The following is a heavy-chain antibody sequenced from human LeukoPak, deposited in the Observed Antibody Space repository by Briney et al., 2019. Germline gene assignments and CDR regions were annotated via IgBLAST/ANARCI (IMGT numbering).Heavy chain of an antibody. CDR3: AKNPYDYVWGSYRGGFDY. CDR1: GFTFSSYA. Sequence: GGSLRLSCAASGFTFSSYAMSWVRQAPGKGLEWVSAISGSGGSAYYADSVKGRLTISRDNSKNTLYLQMNSLRAEDTAVYYCAKNPYDYVWGSYRGGFDYWGQGTLVTVSS. J-gene: IGHJ4*02. D-gene: IGHD3-16*02. CDR2: ISGSGGSA. V-gene: IGHV3-23*01.